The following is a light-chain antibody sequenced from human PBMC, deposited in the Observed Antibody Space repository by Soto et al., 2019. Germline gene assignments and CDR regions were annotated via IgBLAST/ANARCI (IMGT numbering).Light chain of an antibody. CDR3: CSYEGSYTHV. CDR2: DVI. Sequence: QSVLTQPRSVSGSPGQSVTFSCTGTSSDVGAYIYVSWYQQHPGKAPKLIIYDVIKRPSGVPDRFSGSKSGNTASLNISGLQAEDEADYYCCSYEGSYTHVFGTGTKVTV. V-gene: IGLV2-11*01. J-gene: IGLJ1*01. CDR1: SSDVGAYIY.